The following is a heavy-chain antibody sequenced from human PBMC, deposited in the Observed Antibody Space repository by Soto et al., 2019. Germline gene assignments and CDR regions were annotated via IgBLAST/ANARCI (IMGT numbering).Heavy chain of an antibody. CDR1: GFTFSSYG. V-gene: IGHV3-30*18. CDR3: AKDVVVGATTGLGDYYYYYGMDV. Sequence: GGTLRLSCAASGFTFSSYGMHWVRQAPGKGLEWAAVISYDGSNKYYADSVKGRFTISRDNSKNTLYLQMNSLRAEDTAVYYCAKDVVVGATTGLGDYYYYYGMDVWGQGTTVTVSS. J-gene: IGHJ6*02. CDR2: ISYDGSNK. D-gene: IGHD1-26*01.